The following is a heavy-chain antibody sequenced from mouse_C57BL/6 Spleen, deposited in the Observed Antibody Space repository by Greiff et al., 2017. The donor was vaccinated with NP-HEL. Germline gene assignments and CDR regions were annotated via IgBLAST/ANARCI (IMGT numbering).Heavy chain of an antibody. Sequence: VQLVESGAELVRPGSSVKLSCKASGYTFTSYWMHWVKQRPIQGLEWIGNIDPSDSETHYNQKFKDKATLTVDKSSSTAYMQLSSLTSEDSAVYYCARALYYYGSREDWFAYWGQGTLVTVSA. J-gene: IGHJ3*01. V-gene: IGHV1-52*01. D-gene: IGHD1-1*01. CDR3: ARALYYYGSREDWFAY. CDR1: GYTFTSYW. CDR2: IDPSDSET.